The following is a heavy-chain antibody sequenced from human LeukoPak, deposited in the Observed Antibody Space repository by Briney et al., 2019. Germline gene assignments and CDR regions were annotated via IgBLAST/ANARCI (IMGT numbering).Heavy chain of an antibody. CDR1: GFTFSSYA. CDR3: ARDIDNGDYVVY. D-gene: IGHD4-17*01. CDR2: IYSGGST. Sequence: GGSLRLSCAASGFTFSSYAMHWVRQAPGKGLEWVSLIYSGGSTYYADSVKGRFTISRDNSKNTLYLQMNSLRAEDTAVYYCARDIDNGDYVVYWGQGTLVTVSS. V-gene: IGHV3-66*01. J-gene: IGHJ4*02.